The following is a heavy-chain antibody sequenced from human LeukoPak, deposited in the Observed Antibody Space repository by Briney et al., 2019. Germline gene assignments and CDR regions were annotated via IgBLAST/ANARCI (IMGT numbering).Heavy chain of an antibody. CDR2: ISDSGGNT. V-gene: IGHV3-23*01. Sequence: GGSLRLSCAASGFTFGSFAMSWVREAPGEGLEWVSSISDSGGNTYYADSMKGRFTISRDNSKNTLYLQMNSLRPEDTALYFCAKDPYYFDGSGYFYEYFLHWGQGTLVTVSS. CDR3: AKDPYYFDGSGYFYEYFLH. D-gene: IGHD3-22*01. CDR1: GFTFGSFA. J-gene: IGHJ1*01.